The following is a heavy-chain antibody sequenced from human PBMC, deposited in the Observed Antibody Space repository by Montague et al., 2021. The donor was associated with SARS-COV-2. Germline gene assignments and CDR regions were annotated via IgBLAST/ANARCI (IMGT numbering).Heavy chain of an antibody. CDR1: GGSFSDNY. CDR3: ARGRQHFNMIVVVMTGGEYYFDY. V-gene: IGHV4-34*01. CDR2: INHRGIS. J-gene: IGHJ4*02. Sequence: SETLSLTCAVYGGSFSDNYWSWIRKPPGKGLEWIGEINHRGISNYNPSLKGRVSISVDTSKNQFSLYLGSVTAADTAVYYCARGRQHFNMIVVVMTGGEYYFDYWGQGTLVTVSS. D-gene: IGHD3-22*01.